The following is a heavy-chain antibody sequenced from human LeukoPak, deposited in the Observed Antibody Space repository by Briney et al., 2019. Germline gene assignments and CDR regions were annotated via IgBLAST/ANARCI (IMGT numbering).Heavy chain of an antibody. V-gene: IGHV3-21*01. CDR3: ARGSTLGSCTSSSCHNWFDP. Sequence: GGSLRLSCAASGFTFSRYSMNWVRQAPGKGLEWVSSISSSSSYIYYADSVKGRFTISRDNAKNSLYLQMNSLRAEDTAVYYCARGSTLGSCTSSSCHNWFDPWGQGTLVTVSS. CDR2: ISSSSSYI. CDR1: GFTFSRYS. D-gene: IGHD2-2*01. J-gene: IGHJ5*02.